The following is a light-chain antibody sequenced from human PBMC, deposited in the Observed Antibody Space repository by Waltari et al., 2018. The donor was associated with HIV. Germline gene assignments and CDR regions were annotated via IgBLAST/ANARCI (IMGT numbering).Light chain of an antibody. CDR3: SSSTTTTSLGL. CDR1: TSHVGVSHI. Sequence: QSALTQPASVSGSPGQSITIFCTGTTSHVGVSHIVSCYHQPPGKAPKRLIYEVTNRPSGVSNRFSGSKSDSTASLTISGLQAEDGAEYYCSSSTTTTSLGLFGTGTKVTVL. V-gene: IGLV2-14*03. CDR2: EVT. J-gene: IGLJ1*01.